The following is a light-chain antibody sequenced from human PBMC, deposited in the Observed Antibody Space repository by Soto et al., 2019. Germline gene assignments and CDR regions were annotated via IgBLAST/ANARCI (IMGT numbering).Light chain of an antibody. J-gene: IGKJ2*01. CDR1: QSVSSSY. CDR2: GAS. CDR3: QQYGSSPNT. V-gene: IGKV3-20*01. Sequence: EIVLTQSPGTLSLSQGERATLSCRASQSVSSSYLAWYQQKPGQAPRLLIYGASSTSTGIPDTFSGSGSGTDFNPAISSLEPEAVAVVYCQQYGSSPNTFSRGTKLEIK.